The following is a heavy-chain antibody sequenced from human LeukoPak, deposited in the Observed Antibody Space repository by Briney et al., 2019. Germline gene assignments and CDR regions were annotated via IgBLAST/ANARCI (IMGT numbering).Heavy chain of an antibody. CDR1: GCTFSSYA. V-gene: IGHV1-18*01. J-gene: IGHJ4*02. CDR2: IIAFYGKI. Sequence: GASVKVSCKASGCTFSSYAISWVRQAPGQGLEWMGWIIAFYGKIHYAQKLQGRVTMTTDTFTRTAYMELRSLTSDDTAIYYCARDAPSVAVAGGPDYWGQGTLVSVSS. CDR3: ARDAPSVAVAGGPDY. D-gene: IGHD6-13*01.